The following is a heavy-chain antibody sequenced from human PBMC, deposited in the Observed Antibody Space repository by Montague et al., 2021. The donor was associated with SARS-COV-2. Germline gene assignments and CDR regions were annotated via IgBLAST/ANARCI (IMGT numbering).Heavy chain of an antibody. D-gene: IGHD5-12*01. J-gene: IGHJ3*02. Sequence: SETLSLTCTVSGGSISSSNYYWDWIRPPPGKGLEWIGSIYDSGSTYYNPSLKSRVTISVDTSKNHFSLKLSSVTAADTAVYYCAILGRKLLPVATTIGGFDIWGQGTMVTVSS. CDR2: IYDSGST. CDR1: GGSISSSNYY. CDR3: AILGRKLLPVATTIGGFDI. V-gene: IGHV4-39*02.